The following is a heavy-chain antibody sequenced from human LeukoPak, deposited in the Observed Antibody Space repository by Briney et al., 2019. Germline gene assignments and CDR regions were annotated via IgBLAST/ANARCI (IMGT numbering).Heavy chain of an antibody. CDR3: ARAQYYYDSSGYFHXDX. CDR1: GGSISSGSYY. CDR2: IYTSGST. D-gene: IGHD3-22*01. V-gene: IGHV4-61*02. J-gene: IGHJ4*02. Sequence: SQTLSLTCTVSGGSISSGSYYWSWIRQPAGKGLEWIGRIYTSGSTNYNPSLKSRVTISVDTSKNQFSLKLSSVTAADTAVYYXARAQYYYDSSGYFHXDXXGQGXXVTV.